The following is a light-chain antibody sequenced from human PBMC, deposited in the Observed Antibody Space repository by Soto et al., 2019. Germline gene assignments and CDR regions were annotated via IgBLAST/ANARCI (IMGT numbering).Light chain of an antibody. CDR3: QQYNSYS. Sequence: IPMPKSQSSLSASVGARSSITGRASQTISNWLAWYQQKPGTAPKVLIYHASNLQSGVPSRFSGSGSGTEFTLTISSLQPDDFATYYRQQYNSYSFGQGTKVDIK. J-gene: IGKJ1*01. CDR2: HAS. CDR1: QTISNW. V-gene: IGKV1-5*01.